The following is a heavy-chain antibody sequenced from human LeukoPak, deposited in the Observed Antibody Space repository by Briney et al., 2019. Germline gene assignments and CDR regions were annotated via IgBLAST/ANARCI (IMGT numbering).Heavy chain of an antibody. CDR2: ISSTRSYI. J-gene: IGHJ4*02. CDR3: ARVSQWLVPY. V-gene: IGHV3-11*05. D-gene: IGHD6-19*01. CDR1: GFTFSDYY. Sequence: GGSLRLSCAASGFTFSDYYMSWIRQAPGKGLEWVSYISSTRSYINYADSVKGRFTISRDNAKNSLFLQMNSLRAEDTAVYYCARVSQWLVPYWGQGTLVTVSS.